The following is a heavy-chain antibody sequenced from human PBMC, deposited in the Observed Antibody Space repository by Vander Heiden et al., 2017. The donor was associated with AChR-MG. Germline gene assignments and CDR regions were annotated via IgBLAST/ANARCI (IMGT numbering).Heavy chain of an antibody. D-gene: IGHD3-10*01. CDR2: IIPIFGTA. Sequence: QVQLVQSGAEVKKPGSSVTVSCKASGGTFSSSAISWVRQAPGQGLEWMGGIIPIFGTANYAQKFQGRVTITADESTSTAYMELSSLRSEDTAVYYCARVLWFRTDYYYGMDVWGQGTTVTVSS. J-gene: IGHJ6*02. CDR1: GGTFSSSA. V-gene: IGHV1-69*01. CDR3: ARVLWFRTDYYYGMDV.